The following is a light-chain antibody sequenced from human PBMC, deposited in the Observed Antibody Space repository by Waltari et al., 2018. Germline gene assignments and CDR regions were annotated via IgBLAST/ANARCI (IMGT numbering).Light chain of an antibody. Sequence: QSVLTQPPSVSGAPGQSVTIPCTGSSSNIGAGYAVHWYQQLPGTAPKLLIYGNSNRPSGVPDRFSGSKSGTSASLAITGLQAEDEADYYCQSYDSSLSGPVFGGGTKLTVL. CDR2: GNS. CDR1: SSNIGAGYA. J-gene: IGLJ2*01. V-gene: IGLV1-40*01. CDR3: QSYDSSLSGPV.